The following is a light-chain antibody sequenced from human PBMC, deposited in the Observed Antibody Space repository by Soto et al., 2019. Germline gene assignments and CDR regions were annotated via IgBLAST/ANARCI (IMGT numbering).Light chain of an antibody. CDR3: SSYAGSNNLVV. V-gene: IGLV2-8*01. CDR1: SSDVGGYNY. Sequence: HSVLTQPPSASGAPGQSVTISCTGTSSDVGGYNYVSGYQQHPGKAPTLMIYEVSKRPSGVPDRFSGSKSGNTASLTVSGLQAEDEADYYCSSYAGSNNLVVFGGGTKVTVL. J-gene: IGLJ2*01. CDR2: EVS.